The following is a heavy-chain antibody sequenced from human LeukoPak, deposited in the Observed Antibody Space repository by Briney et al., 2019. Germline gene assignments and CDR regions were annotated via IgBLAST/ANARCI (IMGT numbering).Heavy chain of an antibody. D-gene: IGHD2-2*01. CDR2: INPNSGGT. CDR3: ARVVVVPAAMMGNDYYYYMDV. J-gene: IGHJ6*03. Sequence: ASVKVSGKASGYTFTGYYMHWVRQAPGQGLEWMGWINPNSGGTNYAQKFQGRVTMTRDTSISTAYMELSRLRSDDTAVYYCARVVVVPAAMMGNDYYYYMDVWGKGTTVTVSS. V-gene: IGHV1-2*02. CDR1: GYTFTGYY.